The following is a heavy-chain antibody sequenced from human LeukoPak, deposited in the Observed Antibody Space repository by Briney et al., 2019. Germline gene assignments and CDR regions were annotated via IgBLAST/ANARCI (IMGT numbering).Heavy chain of an antibody. D-gene: IGHD4-11*01. J-gene: IGHJ4*02. CDR3: ARTRVDTTTFDYFDY. CDR2: IYSGGST. CDR1: GFTVSTNF. Sequence: PGGSLRLSCVVSGFTVSTNFMSWVRQAPGERLEWVSVIYSGGSTYYADSVKGRFTISRDNSKNTLYLQMNSLRAEDTAVYYCARTRVDTTTFDYFDYCGQGTLVTVSS. V-gene: IGHV3-53*01.